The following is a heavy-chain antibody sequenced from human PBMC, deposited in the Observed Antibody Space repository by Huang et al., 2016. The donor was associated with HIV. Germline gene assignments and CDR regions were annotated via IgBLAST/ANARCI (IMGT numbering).Heavy chain of an antibody. J-gene: IGHJ4*02. Sequence: QVQLVQSGAEVKKPGASVTVSCQVSGYTLTEFSIHWVRQAPGKGLEWMGGFEHEDGKTIYAQKCQGRVTMTEETSTDTAYMELSSLRSEDTAVYYCATVYRRFRNHDSGDYYLDYWDQGTLVTVSS. CDR2: FEHEDGKT. V-gene: IGHV1-24*01. D-gene: IGHD3-22*01. CDR3: ATVYRRFRNHDSGDYYLDY. CDR1: GYTLTEFS.